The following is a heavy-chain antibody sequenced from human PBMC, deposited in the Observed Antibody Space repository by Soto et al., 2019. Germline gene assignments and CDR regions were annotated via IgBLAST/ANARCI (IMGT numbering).Heavy chain of an antibody. Sequence: EVQLAESGGGLVQPGGSLRLSCASSGLTFSSFSMNWVRQAPGKGLEWVSHISETGSTIYYADSVKGRFTISRDNAKNTLYLQMNSLRAEDTAVYYCARVRTVRGVIYYYYYGMDVWGQGTTVTVSS. CDR2: ISETGSTI. D-gene: IGHD3-10*01. J-gene: IGHJ6*02. V-gene: IGHV3-48*01. CDR1: GLTFSSFS. CDR3: ARVRTVRGVIYYYYYGMDV.